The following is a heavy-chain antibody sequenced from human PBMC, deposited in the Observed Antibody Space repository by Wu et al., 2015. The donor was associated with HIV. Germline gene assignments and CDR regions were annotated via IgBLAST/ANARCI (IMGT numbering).Heavy chain of an antibody. CDR3: ARGPRPYCSSTSCPPGGWFDP. V-gene: IGHV1-46*03. D-gene: IGHD2-2*01. J-gene: IGHJ5*02. CDR2: INPSGGST. Sequence: QVQLVQSGAEVKKPGASVKVSCKASGYTFTSYYMHWVRQAPGQGLEWMGIINPSGGSTSYAQKFQGRVTMTRDTSTSTVYMELSSLRSEDTAVYYCARGPRPYCSSTSCPPGGWFDPWGQGTLVTVSS. CDR1: GYTFTSYY.